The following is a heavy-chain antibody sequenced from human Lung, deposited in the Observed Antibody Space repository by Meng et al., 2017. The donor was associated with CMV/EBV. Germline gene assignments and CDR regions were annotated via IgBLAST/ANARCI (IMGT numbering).Heavy chain of an antibody. D-gene: IGHD3-22*01. J-gene: IGHJ4*02. CDR3: ARALYYYDSSGYYPDFDY. Sequence: SVXVSXXASGDTFRSHAISWVRQAPGQGLEWMGGIIPILGIATYAQKFQGRVAIAADKSTTTAYMELSRLRSEDTAVYFCARALYYYDSSGYYPDFDYWGQGTGHRLL. CDR1: GDTFRSHA. CDR2: IIPILGIA. V-gene: IGHV1-69*10.